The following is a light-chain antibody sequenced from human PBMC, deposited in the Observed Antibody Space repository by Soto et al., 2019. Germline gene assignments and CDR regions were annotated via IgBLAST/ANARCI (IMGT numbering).Light chain of an antibody. Sequence: DILMTQSPATLSVSPGERATLSYRASQSVNSHLAWYQQKPGQAPRLLIYGASTRASGVPARFSGSGSGTEFTLTISSLQSEDFAVYYCQQYNNWPLTFGQGTKVEIK. CDR1: QSVNSH. CDR2: GAS. V-gene: IGKV3-15*01. CDR3: QQYNNWPLT. J-gene: IGKJ1*01.